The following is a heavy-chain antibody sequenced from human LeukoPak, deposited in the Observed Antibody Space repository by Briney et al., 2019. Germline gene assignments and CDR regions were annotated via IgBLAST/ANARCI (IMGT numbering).Heavy chain of an antibody. V-gene: IGHV3-48*03. CDR2: ISSSGSTI. Sequence: PGGSLRLSCAASGFTVSSNYMNWVRQAAGKGLEWVSYISSSGSTIYYADSVKGRFTISRDNAKNSLYLQMNSLRAEDTAVYYCAELGITMIGGVWGKGATVTISS. J-gene: IGHJ6*04. CDR3: AELGITMIGGV. D-gene: IGHD3-10*02. CDR1: GFTVSSNY.